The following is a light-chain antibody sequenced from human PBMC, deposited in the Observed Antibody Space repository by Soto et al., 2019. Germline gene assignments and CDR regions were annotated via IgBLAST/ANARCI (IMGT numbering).Light chain of an antibody. CDR1: QSVSSN. CDR2: GAS. Sequence: EIVLTQSPATLSLSPGEEATLSCRASQSVSSNLAWYQQKPGQSPRLLIYGASTRATGIPARFSGSGSGTEFTLTISSLQSEDFAVYYCQQYINLWTFGQGTKVDIK. V-gene: IGKV3-15*01. CDR3: QQYINLWT. J-gene: IGKJ1*01.